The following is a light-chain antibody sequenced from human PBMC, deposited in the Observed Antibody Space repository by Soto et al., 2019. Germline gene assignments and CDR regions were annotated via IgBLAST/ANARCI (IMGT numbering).Light chain of an antibody. V-gene: IGKV1-5*03. Sequence: DIQMTQSPSTLSASVGDRVTITCRASQSIGLWLAWYQQRPGKAPKVIIYKASTLQSGVPSRFSGSGSGTEFTLTISGLQPDDFATYYCQQYYNYPYAFGQGTKLEIK. J-gene: IGKJ2*01. CDR3: QQYYNYPYA. CDR1: QSIGLW. CDR2: KAS.